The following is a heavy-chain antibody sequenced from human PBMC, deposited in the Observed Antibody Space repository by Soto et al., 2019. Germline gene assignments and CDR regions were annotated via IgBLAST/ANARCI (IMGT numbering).Heavy chain of an antibody. D-gene: IGHD2-2*01. CDR2: MNPNSGNT. CDR3: ARSFHRVPAAAYYYYYYMDV. J-gene: IGHJ6*03. Sequence: GASVKVSCKASGYTFTSYDINWVRQATGQGLEWMGWMNPNSGNTGYAQKFQGRVTMTRNTSISTAYMELSSVTAADTAVYYCARSFHRVPAAAYYYYYYMDVWGKGTTVT. CDR1: GYTFTSYD. V-gene: IGHV1-8*01.